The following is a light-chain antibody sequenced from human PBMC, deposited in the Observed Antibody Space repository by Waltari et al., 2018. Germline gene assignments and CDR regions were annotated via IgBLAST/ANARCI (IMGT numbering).Light chain of an antibody. CDR2: WAS. J-gene: IGKJ1*01. Sequence: DIVMTQSPDSLAVSLGERATINCKSSQSILYSSNNKNYLAWYQQKPGQPPKLLIYWASTRESGVPDRFSGSGSGTDFTLTISSLQAEDVAVYYCRHYYTVPPTFGQGTKVEIK. V-gene: IGKV4-1*01. CDR1: QSILYSSNNKNY. CDR3: RHYYTVPPT.